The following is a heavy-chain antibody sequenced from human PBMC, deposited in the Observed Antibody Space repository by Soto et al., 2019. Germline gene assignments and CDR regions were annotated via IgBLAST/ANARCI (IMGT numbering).Heavy chain of an antibody. Sequence: QVQLVESGGGVVQPGRSLRLSCAASGFTFSSYAMHWVRQAPGKGLEWVAVISYDGSNKYYADSVKGRFTISRDNSENSLCRQMNSLRAEDTAVYYCVVVVVACVYWGQGTLVTVSS. J-gene: IGHJ4*02. V-gene: IGHV3-30-3*01. CDR3: VVVVVACVY. CDR2: ISYDGSNK. CDR1: GFTFSSYA. D-gene: IGHD2-15*01.